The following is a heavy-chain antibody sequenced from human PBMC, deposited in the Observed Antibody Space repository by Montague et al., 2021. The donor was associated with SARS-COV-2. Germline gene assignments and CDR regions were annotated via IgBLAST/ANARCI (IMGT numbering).Heavy chain of an antibody. V-gene: IGHV4-59*01. CDR1: GASITTYY. J-gene: IGHJ4*02. CDR3: ARQPYLASAYYFDY. Sequence: SETLSLTCSVSGASITTYYWSWIRQAPGKGLEWIADIFHSGHTNYNPSLRSRVAISIDTSRDQFSLILTSITAADTAVYYCARQPYLASAYYFDYWGLGTLVTVSS. D-gene: IGHD3-10*01. CDR2: IFHSGHT.